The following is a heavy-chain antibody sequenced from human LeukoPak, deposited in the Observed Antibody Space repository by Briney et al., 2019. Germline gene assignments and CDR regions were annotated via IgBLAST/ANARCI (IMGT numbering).Heavy chain of an antibody. CDR1: GYTFTGYY. V-gene: IGHV1-2*02. J-gene: IGHJ6*02. CDR3: ARVYDFDDYYYGKDV. Sequence: ASVKVSCKASGYTFTGYYMHWVRQAPGQGLEWMGWINPNSGGTNYAQKFQGRVTTTRDTSISTAYMELSRLRSDDTAVYYCARVYDFDDYYYGKDVWGQGTTVTVSS. D-gene: IGHD3-3*01. CDR2: INPNSGGT.